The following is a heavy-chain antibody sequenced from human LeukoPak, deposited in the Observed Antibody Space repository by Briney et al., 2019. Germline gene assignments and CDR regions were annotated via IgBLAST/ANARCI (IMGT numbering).Heavy chain of an antibody. CDR2: LNTDGRDT. CDR1: GFTFSSYA. CDR3: ARSEAVAWSFDL. V-gene: IGHV3-74*01. Sequence: PGGSLRLSCAASGFTFSSYAMSWVRQAPGKGLVWVSRLNTDGRDTRYADSVQGRFTISRDNAKNTLYLQMNSLRAEDTAVYYCARSEAVAWSFDLWGRGTLVTVSS. D-gene: IGHD6-19*01. J-gene: IGHJ2*01.